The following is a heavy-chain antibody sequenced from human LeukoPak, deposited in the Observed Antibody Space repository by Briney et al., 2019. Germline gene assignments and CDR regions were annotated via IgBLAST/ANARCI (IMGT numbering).Heavy chain of an antibody. V-gene: IGHV3-23*01. D-gene: IGHD3-22*01. CDR3: AKSGYNYDSNAYPFIDY. Sequence: PGGSLRLSCAASGSTFSSYGMSWARQAPGKGLEWVSGISSGGGSTHYADSVKGRFTISRDDSKNTLYLEMSSLRAEDTAVYYCAKSGYNYDSNAYPFIDYWGQGTLVTVSS. CDR1: GSTFSSYG. CDR2: ISSGGGST. J-gene: IGHJ4*02.